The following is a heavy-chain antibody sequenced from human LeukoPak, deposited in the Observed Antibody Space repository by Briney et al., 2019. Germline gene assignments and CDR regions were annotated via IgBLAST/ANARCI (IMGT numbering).Heavy chain of an antibody. CDR3: AKEPSYYYDSSGYYR. Sequence: GGPLRLSCAASGFTFSSYAMSWVRQAPGKGLEWVSAISGSGGSTYYADSVKGRFTISRDNSKNTLYLQMNSLRAEDTAVYYCAKEPSYYYDSSGYYRWGQGTLVTVSS. CDR1: GFTFSSYA. D-gene: IGHD3-22*01. V-gene: IGHV3-23*01. CDR2: ISGSGGST. J-gene: IGHJ5*02.